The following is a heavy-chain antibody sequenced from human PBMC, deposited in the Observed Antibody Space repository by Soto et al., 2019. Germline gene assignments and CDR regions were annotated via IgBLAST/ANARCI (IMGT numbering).Heavy chain of an antibody. V-gene: IGHV1-24*01. CDR2: FDPEDGET. J-gene: IGHJ5*02. D-gene: IGHD4-17*01. CDR1: GYTLTELS. Sequence: ASVKVCCKVSGYTLTELSMHWVRQAPGKGLEWMGGFDPEDGETIYAQKFQGRVTMTEDTSTDTAYMELSSLRSEDTAVYYCATGRGGYGDYHPALDPWGQGTLVTVSS. CDR3: ATGRGGYGDYHPALDP.